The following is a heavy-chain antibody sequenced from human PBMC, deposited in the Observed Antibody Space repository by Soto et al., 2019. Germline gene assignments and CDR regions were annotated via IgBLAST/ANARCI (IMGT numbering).Heavy chain of an antibody. D-gene: IGHD3-10*01. CDR2: ISSGSPTS. CDR3: ARDLIVGSGTPYFFDY. V-gene: IGHV3-48*01. CDR1: GFTFSSYS. J-gene: IGHJ4*02. Sequence: GGSLRLSCTASGFTFSSYSLSWVRQAPGKGLEWVSCISSGSPTSFYAESVKGRFTISRDNAKNSLYLEMHSLRAEDTAVYYCARDLIVGSGTPYFFDYWGQGTPVTVSS.